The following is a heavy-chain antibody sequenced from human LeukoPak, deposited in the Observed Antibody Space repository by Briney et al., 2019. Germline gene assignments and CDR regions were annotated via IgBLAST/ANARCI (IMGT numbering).Heavy chain of an antibody. D-gene: IGHD1-1*01. Sequence: GGSLRLSCAASGFTFSSYGMHWVRQAPGKGLEWVAFIRYDGSNKYYADSVKGRFTISRDNSRNTLYLQMNSLRAEDTAVYFCAKDRTGMTGADWFDPWGQGTLVTVSS. J-gene: IGHJ5*02. CDR1: GFTFSSYG. CDR2: IRYDGSNK. V-gene: IGHV3-30*02. CDR3: AKDRTGMTGADWFDP.